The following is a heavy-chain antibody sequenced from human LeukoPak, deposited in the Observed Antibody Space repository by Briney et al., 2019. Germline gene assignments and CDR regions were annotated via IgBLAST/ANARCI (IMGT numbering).Heavy chain of an antibody. Sequence: PSETLSLTCAVCGGSFSDYYWSCIRQPPGKGLEWIGQINHSGSTNYNPSLKSRVTISVDTSKNQFSLKLSSVTAADTAVYYCARPLSRGYGFFMAFDPWGQGTLVTVSS. V-gene: IGHV4-34*01. CDR1: GGSFSDYY. CDR2: INHSGST. D-gene: IGHD5-18*01. J-gene: IGHJ5*02. CDR3: ARPLSRGYGFFMAFDP.